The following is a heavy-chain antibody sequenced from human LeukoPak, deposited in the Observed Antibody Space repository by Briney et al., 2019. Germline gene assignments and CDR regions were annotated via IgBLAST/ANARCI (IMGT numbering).Heavy chain of an antibody. CDR1: GGSISSGDYY. V-gene: IGHV4-30-4*01. CDR3: ARVWYYYDSSGYYSGAFDI. D-gene: IGHD3-22*01. CDR2: IYYSGST. J-gene: IGHJ3*02. Sequence: SETLSLTCTVSGGSISSGDYYWSWIRQPPGKGLEWIGYIYYSGSTYYNPSLKSRVTISVDTSKNQFSLKLSSVTAADTAVYYCARVWYYYDSSGYYSGAFDIWGQGTMVTVSS.